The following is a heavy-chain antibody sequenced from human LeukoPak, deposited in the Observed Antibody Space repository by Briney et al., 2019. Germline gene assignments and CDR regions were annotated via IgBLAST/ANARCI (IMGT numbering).Heavy chain of an antibody. CDR1: EFSLGAYA. Sequence: GGSLILSCAASEFSLGAYAMSWVRQAPGKGLEWVSYISASSSATYYAESVKGRFTISRDNGQNSLYLQMNSLTAGDTAVYYCTRGVGRRGGTFDFWGQGTLVTVSS. J-gene: IGHJ4*02. V-gene: IGHV3-48*01. CDR2: ISASSSAT. CDR3: TRGVGRRGGTFDF. D-gene: IGHD3-10*01.